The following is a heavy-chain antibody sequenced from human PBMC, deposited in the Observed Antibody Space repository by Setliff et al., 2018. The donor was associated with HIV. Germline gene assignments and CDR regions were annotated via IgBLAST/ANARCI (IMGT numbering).Heavy chain of an antibody. CDR3: AKAMGSIAVAGLDAFDI. CDR1: GFPFSNYW. J-gene: IGHJ3*02. CDR2: IKQDGSEK. Sequence: GGSLRLSCAASGFPFSNYWMSWVRQAPGKGLEWVANIKQDGSEKYYVDSVKGRFTISRDNSKNTLYLQMNSLRAEDTAVYYCAKAMGSIAVAGLDAFDIWGQGTMVTVSS. V-gene: IGHV3-7*01. D-gene: IGHD6-19*01.